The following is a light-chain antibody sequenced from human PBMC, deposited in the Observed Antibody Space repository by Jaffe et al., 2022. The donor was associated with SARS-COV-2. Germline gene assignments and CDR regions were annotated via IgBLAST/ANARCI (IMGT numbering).Light chain of an antibody. Sequence: QLVLTQSPSASASLGASVKLTCTLSSGHSTYAVAWHQLHPEMGPRFLMKVNNDGSHSKGDGIPARFSGSSSGAERYLTISSLQSEDEADYYCQTWANGFGWVFGGGTKLTVL. CDR3: QTWANGFGWV. V-gene: IGLV4-69*01. CDR1: SGHSTYA. J-gene: IGLJ3*02. CDR2: VNNDGSH.